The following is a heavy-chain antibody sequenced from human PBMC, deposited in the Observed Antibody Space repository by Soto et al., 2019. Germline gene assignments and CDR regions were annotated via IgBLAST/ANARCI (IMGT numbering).Heavy chain of an antibody. CDR3: ERTYSSSWAPFEY. J-gene: IGHJ4*02. CDR1: GGSFSGYY. CDR2: INHSGST. Sequence: QVQLQQWGAGLLKPSETLSLTCAVYGGSFSGYYWSWIRQPPGKGLEWIGEINHSGSTNYNPSLKRRVTISLDTSKTQCSLKLRSVSAAAAAVDYCERTYSSSWAPFEYWGQGTLVTVSS. D-gene: IGHD6-13*01. V-gene: IGHV4-34*01.